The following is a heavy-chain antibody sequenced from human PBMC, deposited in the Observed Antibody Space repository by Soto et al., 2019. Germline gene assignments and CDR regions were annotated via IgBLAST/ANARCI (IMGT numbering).Heavy chain of an antibody. D-gene: IGHD1-1*01. J-gene: IGHJ4*02. CDR3: ASQELEPPPYFFES. Sequence: GGSLRLPCAASGFNFPGSSMNWVRHAPGKGLEWVASISSDSTYTHYADSVKGRFTISRDNAKNSLYLQMSSLRVEDTAVYYCASQELEPPPYFFESWGQGTLVTVSS. V-gene: IGHV3-21*01. CDR2: ISSDSTYT. CDR1: GFNFPGSS.